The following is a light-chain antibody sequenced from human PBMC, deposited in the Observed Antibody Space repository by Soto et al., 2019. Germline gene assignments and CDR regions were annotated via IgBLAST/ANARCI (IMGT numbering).Light chain of an antibody. CDR1: SSDIGAYNF. J-gene: IGLJ2*01. Sequence: QSALTQPASVSGSPGQSITISCTGTSSDIGAYNFVSWYQQHPGKAPKLMLYDVNIRPSGVSKRFSGSTSGNTASLTISGLLAEDEADYYCTSWTTSTTMIFGGGTKVTVL. CDR2: DVN. CDR3: TSWTTSTTMI. V-gene: IGLV2-14*03.